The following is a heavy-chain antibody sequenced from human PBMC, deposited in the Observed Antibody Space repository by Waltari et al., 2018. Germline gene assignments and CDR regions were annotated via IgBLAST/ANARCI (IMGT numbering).Heavy chain of an antibody. CDR2: MKPDSGNT. CDR3: ARTYYDCWTGSYWVHYFDD. D-gene: IGHD3-3*01. Sequence: QVQLVQSGAEVKKPGASVKVSCKASGYNFTNYDISWVRQAAGQGLEWMGGMKPDSGNTGYEQRIQGRVTMTRNTSISTAYMELSSLRSEDTAVYYCARTYYDCWTGSYWVHYFDDWGQGTLVTVSS. CDR1: GYNFTNYD. J-gene: IGHJ4*02. V-gene: IGHV1-8*01.